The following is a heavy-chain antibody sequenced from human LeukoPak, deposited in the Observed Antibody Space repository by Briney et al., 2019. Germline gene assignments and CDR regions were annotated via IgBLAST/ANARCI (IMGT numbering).Heavy chain of an antibody. CDR1: GYTFTGYY. D-gene: IGHD2-2*01. Sequence: GASVKVSCKASGYTFTGYYMHWVRQAPGQGLEWMGWMNPNSGGTNYAQNFQGRVTMTRDTSISTAYMELSRLRSDDTAVYYCARDHQLPLLGWFDPWGQGTLVTVSS. J-gene: IGHJ5*02. V-gene: IGHV1-2*02. CDR3: ARDHQLPLLGWFDP. CDR2: MNPNSGGT.